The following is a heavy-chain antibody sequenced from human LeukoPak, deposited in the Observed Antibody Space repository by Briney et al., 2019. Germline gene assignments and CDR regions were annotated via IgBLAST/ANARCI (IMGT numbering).Heavy chain of an antibody. CDR1: GFTFSSYE. D-gene: IGHD5-18*01. J-gene: IGHJ3*02. CDR3: ARDRIQLGAFDI. V-gene: IGHV3-48*03. CDR2: ISSSGNTI. Sequence: PGGSLRLSCAASGFTFSSYEMNWVRQAPGKGLEWVSYISSSGNTIYYADSVKGRFTISRDNAKNSLYLQMNSLRAEDTADYYCARDRIQLGAFDIWGQGTMATVSS.